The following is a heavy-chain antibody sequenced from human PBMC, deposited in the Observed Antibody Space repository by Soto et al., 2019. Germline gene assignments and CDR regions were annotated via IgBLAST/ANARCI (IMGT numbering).Heavy chain of an antibody. J-gene: IGHJ4*02. Sequence: QVQLVQSGAEVKKPGASVKVSCKASGYTFTRHGISWVRQAPGQGLEWMGWISGYNGITNYAQKFQGRVTMTTDTSTSTAYMELRSLRSDDTAVYYCARDGGYYYDSSGYYCDYWGQGTLVTVSS. CDR1: GYTFTRHG. CDR3: ARDGGYYYDSSGYYCDY. D-gene: IGHD3-22*01. CDR2: ISGYNGIT. V-gene: IGHV1-18*01.